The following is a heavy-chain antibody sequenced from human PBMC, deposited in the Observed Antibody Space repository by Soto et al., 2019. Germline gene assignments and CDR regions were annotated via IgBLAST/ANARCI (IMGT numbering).Heavy chain of an antibody. CDR2: ISYDGRSD. D-gene: IGHD2-15*01. CDR3: AKAGVARAARASVSGF. Sequence: GGSLRLSCATSGFSFTDFGMHWVRQAPGNGLEWVAVISYDGRSDIYADSVQGRFTISRDDSKNTVYLQMNSLRLENTVVYYCAKAGVARAARASVSGFWGQGIRVTVSS. J-gene: IGHJ1*01. V-gene: IGHV3-30*18. CDR1: GFSFTDFG.